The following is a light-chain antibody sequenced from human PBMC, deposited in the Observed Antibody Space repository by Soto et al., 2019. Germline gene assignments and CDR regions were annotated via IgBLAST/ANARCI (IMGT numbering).Light chain of an antibody. Sequence: DIQMTRSPSPLSASVVDGDTIICRASQSISSWLAWYQQKPGKAPKLLIYKASSLESGVPSRFSGSGSGTEFTLTISRLQPDDFATYYCQKYNSWTFGQGTKVDIK. V-gene: IGKV1-5*03. J-gene: IGKJ1*01. CDR1: QSISSW. CDR2: KAS. CDR3: QKYNSWT.